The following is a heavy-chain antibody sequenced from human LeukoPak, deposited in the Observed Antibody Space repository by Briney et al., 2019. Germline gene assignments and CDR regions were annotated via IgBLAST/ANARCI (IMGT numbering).Heavy chain of an antibody. V-gene: IGHV3-30*04. CDR2: ISYDGSNK. J-gene: IGHJ4*02. CDR3: ARDARDYGGYYFDS. D-gene: IGHD4-17*01. Sequence: GGSLRLSCAASGFTFTSYTMHWVRQAPGKGLEWVAVISYDGSNKYYADSVKGRFTISRDNSKNTLYLQMNSLRVKDTAVYYCARDARDYGGYYFDSWGQGTRVTVSP. CDR1: GFTFTSYT.